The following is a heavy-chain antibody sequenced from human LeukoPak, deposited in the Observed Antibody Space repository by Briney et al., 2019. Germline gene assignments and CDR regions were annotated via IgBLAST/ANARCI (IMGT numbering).Heavy chain of an antibody. J-gene: IGHJ4*02. D-gene: IGHD6-19*01. CDR3: AKVGAVAGMCFDY. CDR2: ISSSSSYI. Sequence: GGSLRLSCAASGFTFSSYSMNWVRQAPGKGLEWVSSISSSSSYIYYADSVKGRFTISRDNAKNSLYLQMNSLRAEDTAVYYCAKVGAVAGMCFDYWGQGTLVTVSS. V-gene: IGHV3-21*01. CDR1: GFTFSSYS.